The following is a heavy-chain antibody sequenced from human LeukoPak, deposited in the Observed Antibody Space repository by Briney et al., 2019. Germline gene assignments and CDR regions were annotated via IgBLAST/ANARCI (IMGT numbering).Heavy chain of an antibody. CDR3: ARGIDY. CDR1: GFTVSSNY. V-gene: IGHV3-66*02. CDR2: IYSGGYT. J-gene: IGHJ4*02. Sequence: GGSLRLSCKVSGFTVSSNYMSWVRQAPGKGLEWVSIIYSGGYTHYADSVKGRFAISRDSPKNTLYLQMNSLRAEDAAVYYCARGIDYWGQGTLVTVSS.